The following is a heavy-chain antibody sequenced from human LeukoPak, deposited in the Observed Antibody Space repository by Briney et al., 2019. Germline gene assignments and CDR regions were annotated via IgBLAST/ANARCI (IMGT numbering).Heavy chain of an antibody. D-gene: IGHD6-19*01. CDR1: GYSFTIYW. V-gene: IGHV5-51*01. CDR3: ARLGAGFHRTRSGWSYFDY. Sequence: GESLKISCKGSGYSFTIYWIGWVRQMPGKGLEWMGIIYPGDSDTRYSPSFQGQVTISADKSISTAYLQWSSLKASDTAMYYCARLGAGFHRTRSGWSYFDYWGQGTLVTVSS. J-gene: IGHJ4*02. CDR2: IYPGDSDT.